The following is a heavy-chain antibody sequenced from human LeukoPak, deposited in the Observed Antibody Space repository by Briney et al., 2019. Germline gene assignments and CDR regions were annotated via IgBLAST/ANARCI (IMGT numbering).Heavy chain of an antibody. D-gene: IGHD5-12*01. J-gene: IGHJ4*02. CDR1: GFTFSNYG. CDR3: AKEKDEWLLALFEY. V-gene: IGHV3-30*02. Sequence: GGSLRLSCAASGFTFSNYGMFWVRQAPGKGLEWVTFIRSDGTNKYYADSVKGRFTISRDNSENTLFLQMNSLRAEDTAVYYCAKEKDEWLLALFEYWGQGILVTVSS. CDR2: IRSDGTNK.